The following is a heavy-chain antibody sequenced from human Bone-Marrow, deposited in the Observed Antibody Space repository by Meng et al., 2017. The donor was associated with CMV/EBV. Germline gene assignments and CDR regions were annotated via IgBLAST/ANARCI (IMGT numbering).Heavy chain of an antibody. Sequence: GGSLRPSCTAPGFTFGDYAMSWVRQAPGKGLEWVGFIRSKAYGGTTEYAASVKGRFTISRDDSKSIAYLQMNSLKTEDTAVYYCTRYSSSSIYYYGMDVWGQGTTVTVSS. CDR1: GFTFGDYA. V-gene: IGHV3-49*04. CDR2: IRSKAYGGTT. J-gene: IGHJ6*02. D-gene: IGHD6-6*01. CDR3: TRYSSSSIYYYGMDV.